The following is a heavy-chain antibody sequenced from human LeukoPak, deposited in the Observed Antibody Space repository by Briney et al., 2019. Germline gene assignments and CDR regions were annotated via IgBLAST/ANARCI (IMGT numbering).Heavy chain of an antibody. V-gene: IGHV4-38-2*01. CDR3: ARGGGSYYKNAFDI. Sequence: PSETLSLTCAVSGYSLSSGYYWGWIRQPPGKGLEWIGSIYHSGSTYYNPSLKSRVTISVDTSKNQFSLKLSSVTAADTAVYYCARGGGSYYKNAFDIWGQGTMVTVSS. CDR2: IYHSGST. J-gene: IGHJ3*02. D-gene: IGHD1-26*01. CDR1: GYSLSSGYY.